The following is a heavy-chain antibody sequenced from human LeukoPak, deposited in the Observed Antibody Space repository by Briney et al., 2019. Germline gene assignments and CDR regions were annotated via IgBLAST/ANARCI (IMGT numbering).Heavy chain of an antibody. CDR1: GFTFSSYA. CDR3: ARASSGWYSRRYYFDY. D-gene: IGHD6-19*01. Sequence: GGSLRLSCSASGFTFSSYAMHWVRQAPGKGLEYVSAISSNGGSTYYADSVKGRFTISRDNSKNTLYLQMSSLRTEDTAVYYCARASSGWYSRRYYFDYWGQGTLVTVSS. CDR2: ISSNGGST. J-gene: IGHJ4*02. V-gene: IGHV3-64D*09.